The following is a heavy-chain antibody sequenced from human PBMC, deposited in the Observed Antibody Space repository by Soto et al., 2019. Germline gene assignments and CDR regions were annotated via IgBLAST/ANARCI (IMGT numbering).Heavy chain of an antibody. CDR1: GGSTSGYY. D-gene: IGHD1-26*01. CDR3: ARHKKWAEQGWFDP. CDR2: IHSSGTT. V-gene: IGHV4-59*01. Sequence: QVQLQESGPGLVKPSETVSVTCNVSGGSTSGYYWTWIRQSPGKGLEWIGYIHSSGTTTYNPSLKSRVTISIDTSKNYVYLRVTSVTAADTAIYYCARHKKWAEQGWFDPWGQATQVTVSS. J-gene: IGHJ5*02.